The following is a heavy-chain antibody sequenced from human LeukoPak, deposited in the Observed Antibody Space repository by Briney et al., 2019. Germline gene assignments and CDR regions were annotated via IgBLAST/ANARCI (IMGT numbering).Heavy chain of an antibody. CDR1: GFTFSSYE. Sequence: GGSLRLSCAASGFTFSSYEMNWVRQAPGKGLEWVSYISSSGSTIHYADSVKGRFTVSRDNAKNSLYLQMNSLRAEDTAVYYCAELGITMIGGVWGKGTTVTISS. D-gene: IGHD3-10*02. CDR2: ISSSGSTI. CDR3: AELGITMIGGV. V-gene: IGHV3-48*03. J-gene: IGHJ6*04.